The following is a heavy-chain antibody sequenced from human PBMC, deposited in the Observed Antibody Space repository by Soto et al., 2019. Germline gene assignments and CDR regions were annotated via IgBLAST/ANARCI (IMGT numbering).Heavy chain of an antibody. D-gene: IGHD4-17*01. CDR1: GYTFTSYG. Sequence: ASVKVSCTASGYTFTSYGISWVRQAPGQGLEWMGWISAYNGNTNYAQKLQGRVTMTTDTSTSTAYMELRSLRSDDTAVYYCARDLYTRHYGDYNSGPQDYWGQGTLVTVSS. J-gene: IGHJ4*02. CDR2: ISAYNGNT. CDR3: ARDLYTRHYGDYNSGPQDY. V-gene: IGHV1-18*01.